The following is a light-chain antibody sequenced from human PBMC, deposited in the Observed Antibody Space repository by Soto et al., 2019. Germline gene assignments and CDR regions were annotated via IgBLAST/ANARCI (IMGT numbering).Light chain of an antibody. V-gene: IGLV2-11*01. CDR2: DVT. J-gene: IGLJ3*02. CDR1: SGDVGGYNY. CDR3: SSYTSTATRV. Sequence: QSVLTQPRSVSGSPGQSVTISCTGTSGDVGGYNYVSWYQQHPGKAPKLMIYDVTQRPSGVPDRFSGSKSGNTASLTISGLQAEDEADYYCSSYTSTATRVFGGGTQLTVL.